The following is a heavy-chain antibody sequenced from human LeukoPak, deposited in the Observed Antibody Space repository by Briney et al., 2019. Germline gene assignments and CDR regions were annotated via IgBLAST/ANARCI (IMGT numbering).Heavy chain of an antibody. D-gene: IGHD2-15*01. CDR2: ISYRGST. CDR1: GGSISNSGGFY. Sequence: TPSQTLSLTCTVSGGSISNSGGFYWSWIRQHPWDGLEWIGFISYRGSTYYNPSLKSRVSMSVDTSRSQFSLRLTSVTDEDTAVYYCARISQSSGGFYYWGQGTLVTVSS. V-gene: IGHV4-31*02. CDR3: ARISQSSGGFYY. J-gene: IGHJ4*02.